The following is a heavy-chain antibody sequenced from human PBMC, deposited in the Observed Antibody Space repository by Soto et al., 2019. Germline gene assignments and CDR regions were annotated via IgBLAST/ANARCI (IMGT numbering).Heavy chain of an antibody. J-gene: IGHJ5*02. CDR3: ARGFSSYSDH. V-gene: IGHV1-8*01. CDR1: GYTFVDYD. Sequence: QVQLVQSGAEVKKPGASVKVSCKASGYTFVDYDINWVRQAAGQGLEWMGWMNANTGNTAYAQKFQGSLTLNKDSSISISYMYMNSLKSADTAVSYCARGFSSYSDHWAQGTLGTVSS. CDR2: MNANTGNT. D-gene: IGHD3-10*01.